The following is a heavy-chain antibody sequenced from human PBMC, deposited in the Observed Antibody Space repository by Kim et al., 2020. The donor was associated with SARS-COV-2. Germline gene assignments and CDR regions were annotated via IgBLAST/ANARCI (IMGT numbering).Heavy chain of an antibody. Sequence: GGSLRLSCAASGFTFSNAWMSWVRQAPGKGLEWVGRIKSKTDGGTTDYAAPVKGRFTISRDDSKNTLYLQMNSLKTEDTAVYYCTTDPYYDSSGRPDYWGQGTLVTVSS. V-gene: IGHV3-15*01. J-gene: IGHJ4*02. CDR2: IKSKTDGGTT. CDR1: GFTFSNAW. D-gene: IGHD3-22*01. CDR3: TTDPYYDSSGRPDY.